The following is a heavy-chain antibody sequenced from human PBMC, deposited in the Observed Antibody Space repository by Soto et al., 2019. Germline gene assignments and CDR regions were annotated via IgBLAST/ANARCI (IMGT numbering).Heavy chain of an antibody. D-gene: IGHD1-1*01. Sequence: QVQLVQSGDEVKKPGSSVTFSCKASGGTFSSYTISWVRQAPGQGLEWMGRIIPILGIANYAQKYQGRVTITADKSTSTANMELSSLRSEDTDVYYCARDGNVGVFDYWGQGSLVTVSS. CDR3: ARDGNVGVFDY. CDR1: GGTFSSYT. V-gene: IGHV1-69*08. CDR2: IIPILGIA. J-gene: IGHJ4*02.